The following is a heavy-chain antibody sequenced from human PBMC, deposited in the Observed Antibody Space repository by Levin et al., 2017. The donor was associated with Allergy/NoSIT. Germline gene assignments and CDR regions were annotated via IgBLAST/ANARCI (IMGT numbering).Heavy chain of an antibody. CDR2: IKQDGSEK. V-gene: IGHV3-7*04. CDR3: ARDRRGYVWRVGFDY. Sequence: GESLKISCAASGFTFSSYWMSWVRQAPGKGLEWVANIKQDGSEKYYVDSVKGRFTISRDNAKNSLYLQMNSLRAEDTAVYYCARDRRGYVWRVGFDYWGQGTLVTVSS. D-gene: IGHD5-12*01. J-gene: IGHJ4*02. CDR1: GFTFSSYW.